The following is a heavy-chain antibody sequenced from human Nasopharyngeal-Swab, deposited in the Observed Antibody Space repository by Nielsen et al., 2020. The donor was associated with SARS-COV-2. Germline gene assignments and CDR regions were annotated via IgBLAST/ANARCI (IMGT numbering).Heavy chain of an antibody. J-gene: IGHJ4*02. Sequence: GGSLRLSCADSGFTFRRDWMSWVRQAPGKGLEWVANIKQDGSETYYVDSVKGRFTISRDNAKNSLYLQMNSLRAGDTAVYYCARGALLWFGELSLDYWGQGTLVTVSS. CDR2: IKQDGSET. CDR3: ARGALLWFGELSLDY. CDR1: GFTFRRDW. D-gene: IGHD3-10*01. V-gene: IGHV3-7*01.